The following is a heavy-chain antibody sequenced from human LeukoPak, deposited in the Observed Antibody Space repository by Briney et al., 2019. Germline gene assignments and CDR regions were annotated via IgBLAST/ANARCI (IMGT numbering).Heavy chain of an antibody. CDR1: EFTFSTYG. Sequence: GGSLRLSCAASEFTFSTYGMHWVRQAPGKGLEWVAVISYDGSYKFYADSVKGRFTISRDNSKNTLYLQMNSLRAEDTAVYHCASQAPGGYRYGLDVWGQGTTVTVSS. D-gene: IGHD5-18*01. CDR2: ISYDGSYK. CDR3: ASQAPGGYRYGLDV. J-gene: IGHJ6*02. V-gene: IGHV3-30*03.